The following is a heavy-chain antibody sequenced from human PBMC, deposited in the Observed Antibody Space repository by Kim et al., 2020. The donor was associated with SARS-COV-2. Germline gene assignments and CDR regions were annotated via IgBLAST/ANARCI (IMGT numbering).Heavy chain of an antibody. D-gene: IGHD6-6*01. Sequence: SRKFQGRVTITRDTSASTAYMELSSLRSEDTAVYYCARGGERGSSSSDYWGQGTLVTVSS. V-gene: IGHV1-3*01. J-gene: IGHJ4*02. CDR3: ARGGERGSSSSDY.